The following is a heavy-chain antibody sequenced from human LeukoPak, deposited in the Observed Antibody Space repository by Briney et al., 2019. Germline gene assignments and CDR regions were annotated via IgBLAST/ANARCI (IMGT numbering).Heavy chain of an antibody. CDR1: GFTVSSNY. J-gene: IGHJ6*02. CDR3: ARGDSSSWKSYYYYYGMDV. CDR2: IYTGGNT. V-gene: IGHV3-66*02. D-gene: IGHD6-13*01. Sequence: GGSLRLSCAASGFTVSSNYMSWVRQAPGKGLEWVSVIYTGGNTHYADSVKGRFTISRDNSKNTVFLQMNSLRPEDTAVYYCARGDSSSWKSYYYYYGMDVWGQGTTVTVSS.